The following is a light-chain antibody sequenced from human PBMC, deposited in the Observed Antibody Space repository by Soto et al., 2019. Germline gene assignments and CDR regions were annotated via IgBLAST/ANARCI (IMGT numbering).Light chain of an antibody. CDR1: QPANSL. CDR2: GPS. CDR3: QQYNKWPIT. Sequence: EIILTQSPATLPVFPGERPTPSCWPSQPANSLLAGYQQKPGQAPGLLIYGPSPRATDTPARFSGSGFGTEFALTISSLQSEDFAVYYCQQYNKWPITFGQGTRLEIK. J-gene: IGKJ5*01. V-gene: IGKV3-15*01.